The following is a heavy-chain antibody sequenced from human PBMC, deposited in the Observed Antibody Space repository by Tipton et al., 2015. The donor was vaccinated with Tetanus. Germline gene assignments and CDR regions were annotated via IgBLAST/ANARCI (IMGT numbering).Heavy chain of an antibody. V-gene: IGHV4-59*01. CDR3: ARVRMVTAFYYGMDV. D-gene: IGHD2-21*02. Sequence: TLSLTCTVSVGSISSYYWSWIRQPPGKGLDWIGNIYYSGSTNYNPSLKSRVTISVDTSKNQFSLKLSSVTAADTAVYYCARVRMVTAFYYGMDVWGQVTAVNVSS. J-gene: IGHJ6*01. CDR1: VGSISSYY. CDR2: IYYSGST.